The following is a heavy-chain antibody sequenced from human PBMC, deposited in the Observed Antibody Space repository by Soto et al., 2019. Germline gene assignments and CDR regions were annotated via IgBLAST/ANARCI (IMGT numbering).Heavy chain of an antibody. D-gene: IGHD1-20*01. Sequence: PLETLSLTCTVSGVSITPYYWTWIRHPPGKGLEWIGYVYHTGNTYYNPSLKSRVTISLDTSKNQVSLRLKSVTAADTAVYYCAREQYNWKLWGQGTLVTVS. CDR3: AREQYNWKL. CDR2: VYHTGNT. V-gene: IGHV4-59*01. J-gene: IGHJ4*02. CDR1: GVSITPYY.